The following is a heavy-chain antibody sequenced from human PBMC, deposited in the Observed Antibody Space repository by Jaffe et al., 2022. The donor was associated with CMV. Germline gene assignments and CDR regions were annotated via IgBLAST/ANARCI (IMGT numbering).Heavy chain of an antibody. V-gene: IGHV3-21*02. J-gene: IGHJ4*02. CDR2: ISSTTTYI. D-gene: IGHD2-15*01. CDR3: ARGLSANSCYSGAGVCSDSDY. CDR1: GFTFSTNT. Sequence: EVQLVESGGGLVKPGGSLRLSCAASGFTFSTNTMNWLRQAPGKGLEWVSSISSTTTYISYLPSVRGRFTVSRDNAKNSLYLQMNSLRAEDTGVYYCARGLSANSCYSGAGVCSDSDYWGQGTLVTVSS.